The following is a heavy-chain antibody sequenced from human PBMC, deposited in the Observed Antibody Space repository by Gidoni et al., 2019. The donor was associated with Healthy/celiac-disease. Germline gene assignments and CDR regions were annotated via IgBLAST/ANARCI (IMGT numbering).Heavy chain of an antibody. D-gene: IGHD1-26*01. CDR2: IYYRGST. Sequence: LQLPESGPGLVKPSETLSLPCTVSGGSIRSSSSYCGWIRPPPGKGLGWIGSIYYRGSTYDNPSLKSRVTISVDTSKNQFSLKLSSVTAADTAVYYCARGSGSYSDAFDIWGQGTMVTVFS. J-gene: IGHJ3*02. CDR3: ARGSGSYSDAFDI. V-gene: IGHV4-39*07. CDR1: GGSIRSSSSY.